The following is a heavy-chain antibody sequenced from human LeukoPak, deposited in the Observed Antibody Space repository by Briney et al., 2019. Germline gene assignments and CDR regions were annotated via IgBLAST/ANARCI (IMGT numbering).Heavy chain of an antibody. CDR1: GFTFTRNA. J-gene: IGHJ4*02. V-gene: IGHV3-23*01. CDR3: AKMVAGAGGGLDC. Sequence: HAGGSLRLSCAASGFTFTRNAMNWVRQAPGKGLEWVSVISGSGGSTYYADSVKGRFTISRDNSKNTVYLQMGSLRAEDTAVYYCAKMVAGAGGGLDCWGQGTLVTVSS. D-gene: IGHD6-19*01. CDR2: ISGSGGST.